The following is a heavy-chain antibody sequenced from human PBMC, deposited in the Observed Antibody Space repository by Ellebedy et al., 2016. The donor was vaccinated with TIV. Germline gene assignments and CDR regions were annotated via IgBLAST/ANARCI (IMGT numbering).Heavy chain of an antibody. CDR2: ITGSGDKK. CDR1: GLRFGGHA. Sequence: GESLKISCAASGLRFGGHAMSWVRQAQGKGLEWVSSITGSGDKKYYRNSVRGRFTISRDNSRDTLYLDMNILRGEDTALYSCAGSAGDSSGWFVSWGQGTVVIVSS. J-gene: IGHJ5*01. V-gene: IGHV3-23*01. CDR3: AGSAGDSSGWFVS. D-gene: IGHD3-22*01.